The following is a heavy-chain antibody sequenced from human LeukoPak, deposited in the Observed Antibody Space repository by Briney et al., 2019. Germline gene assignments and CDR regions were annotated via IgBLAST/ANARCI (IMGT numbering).Heavy chain of an antibody. CDR1: GFTFSSYD. Sequence: GGSLRLSRAASGFTFSSYDMHWVRQATGKGLEWVSAIGIAGDTDYPGSVKGRFTISRENAKNSLYLHMNSLRAGDTAVYYCARSSAATGMDVWGQGTTVTVSS. D-gene: IGHD1-26*01. J-gene: IGHJ6*02. CDR2: IGIAGDT. CDR3: ARSSAATGMDV. V-gene: IGHV3-13*01.